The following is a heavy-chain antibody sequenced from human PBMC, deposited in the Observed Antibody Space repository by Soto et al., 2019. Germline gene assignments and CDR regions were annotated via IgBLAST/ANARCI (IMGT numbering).Heavy chain of an antibody. D-gene: IGHD7-27*01. CDR3: ARDVGLGLEY. CDR1: GDSISSNSAA. CDR2: TYYRSKWYK. Sequence: SQTLSLTCVISGDSISSNSAAWNWIRQSPSRGLEWLGRTYYRSKWYKDYPVSVRSRVAIDPDTSKNQFSLQLNSVTPDDTAVYYCARDVGLGLEYWGQGARVTVPS. V-gene: IGHV6-1*01. J-gene: IGHJ4*02.